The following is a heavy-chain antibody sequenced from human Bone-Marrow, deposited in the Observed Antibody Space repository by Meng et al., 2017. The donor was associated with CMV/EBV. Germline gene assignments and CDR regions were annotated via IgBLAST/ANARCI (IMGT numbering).Heavy chain of an antibody. V-gene: IGHV3-66*01. D-gene: IGHD6-19*01. J-gene: IGHJ4*02. CDR2: IYSGGST. CDR1: GFTVSSNY. Sequence: GESLKISCAASGFTVSSNYMSWVRQAPGKGLEWVSVIYSGGSTYYNPSLKSRVTMSVDTSKNQFSLKLSSVTAADPAVFYCASDSSGYYFFDAWGQGTRVTGSS. CDR3: ASDSSGYYFFDA.